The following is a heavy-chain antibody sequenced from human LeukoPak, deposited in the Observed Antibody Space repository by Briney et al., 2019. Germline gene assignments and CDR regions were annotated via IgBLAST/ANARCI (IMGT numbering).Heavy chain of an antibody. CDR2: INPNSGGT. CDR3: ASGTMVRGGYYYGMDV. V-gene: IGHV1-2*04. D-gene: IGHD3-10*01. Sequence: ASVKVSCKASGYTFTGYYMHWVRQAPGQGLEWMGWINPNSGGTNYAQKFQGWVTMTRDTSISTAYMELSRLRSDDTAVYYCASGTMVRGGYYYGMDVWGQGTTVTVSS. J-gene: IGHJ6*02. CDR1: GYTFTGYY.